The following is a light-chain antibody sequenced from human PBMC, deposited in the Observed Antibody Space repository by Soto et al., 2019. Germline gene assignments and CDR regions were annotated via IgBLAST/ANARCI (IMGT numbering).Light chain of an antibody. Sequence: QSALTQPPSASGSPGQSVTISCTGTSSDVGGYNYVSWYQQHPGKAPKLMIYEVSKRPSGVPDRFSGSKSGNTASLTVSGPQAEDEADNYSTSYAGSNNLVFGGGTKPTAL. V-gene: IGLV2-8*01. CDR2: EVS. J-gene: IGLJ2*01. CDR3: TSYAGSNNLV. CDR1: SSDVGGYNY.